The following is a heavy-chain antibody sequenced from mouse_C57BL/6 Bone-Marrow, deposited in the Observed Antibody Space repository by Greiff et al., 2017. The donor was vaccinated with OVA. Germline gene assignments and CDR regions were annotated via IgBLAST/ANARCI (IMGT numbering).Heavy chain of an antibody. CDR3: ARHDDQGAWFAY. J-gene: IGHJ3*01. Sequence: VQLQQSGAELVKPGASVKLSCKASGYTFTEYTIHWVKQRSGQGLEWMGWFYPGSGSIKYNEKFKDKATLTADKSSSTAYMERSSWTSEDSAVYFCARHDDQGAWFAYWGQGALVTVSA. V-gene: IGHV1-62-2*01. CDR1: GYTFTEYT. CDR2: FYPGSGSI.